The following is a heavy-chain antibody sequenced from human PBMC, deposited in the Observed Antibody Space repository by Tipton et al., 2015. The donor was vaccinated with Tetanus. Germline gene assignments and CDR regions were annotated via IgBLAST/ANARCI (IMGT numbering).Heavy chain of an antibody. D-gene: IGHD1-7*01. V-gene: IGHV3-48*02. CDR1: GFTFSSYS. J-gene: IGHJ4*02. CDR3: ARDADYNWNYNWGRDY. CDR2: ISSSSSTI. Sequence: SLRLSCAASGFTFSSYSMNWVRQAPGKGLEWVSYISSSSSTIYYADSVKGRFTISRDNAKNSLYLQMNSLRDEDTAVYYCARDADYNWNYNWGRDYWGQGTLVTVSS.